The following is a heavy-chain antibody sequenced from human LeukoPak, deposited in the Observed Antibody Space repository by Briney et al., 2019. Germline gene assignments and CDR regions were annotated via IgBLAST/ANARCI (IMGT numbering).Heavy chain of an antibody. CDR1: GGSISSYY. D-gene: IGHD6-13*01. CDR2: IYYSGST. CDR3: ARHGYSSSWYYAFDI. Sequence: SETLSLTCTVSGGSISSYYWSWIRQPPGKGREGIGYIYYSGSTNYTPSLKSRVTISVDTSKNQFSLKLSSVTAADTAVYYCARHGYSSSWYYAFDIWGQGTMVTVSS. V-gene: IGHV4-59*08. J-gene: IGHJ3*02.